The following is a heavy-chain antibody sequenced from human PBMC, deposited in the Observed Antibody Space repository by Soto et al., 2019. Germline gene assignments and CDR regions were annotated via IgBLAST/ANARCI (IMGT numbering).Heavy chain of an antibody. CDR3: ASGAREGGTFYYYYGMDV. J-gene: IGHJ6*02. CDR1: GYTFTGYY. D-gene: IGHD2-15*01. Sequence: QVQLVQSGAEVKKPEASVKVSCKASGYTFTGYYMHWVRQAPGQGLEWMGWINPNSGGTNYAQKVQGRVTMTRDTSISTAYMELSRLRSDDTAVYYCASGAREGGTFYYYYGMDVWGQGTTVTVSS. V-gene: IGHV1-2*02. CDR2: INPNSGGT.